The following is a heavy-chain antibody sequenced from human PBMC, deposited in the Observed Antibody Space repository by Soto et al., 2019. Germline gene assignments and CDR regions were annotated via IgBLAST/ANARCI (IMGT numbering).Heavy chain of an antibody. CDR2: IKQDGSEK. J-gene: IGHJ3*02. V-gene: IGHV3-7*01. Sequence: GGSLRLSCAASGFTFSSYWMSWVRQAPGKGLEWVANIKQDGSEKYYVDSVKGRFTISRDNAKNSLYLQMNSLRAEDTAVYYCARDIVVVVAATGRRDAFDIWGQGTMVTVSS. CDR1: GFTFSSYW. CDR3: ARDIVVVVAATGRRDAFDI. D-gene: IGHD2-15*01.